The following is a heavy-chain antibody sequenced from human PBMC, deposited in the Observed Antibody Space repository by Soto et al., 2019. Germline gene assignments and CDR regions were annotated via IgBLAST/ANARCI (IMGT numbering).Heavy chain of an antibody. CDR3: ARAWTAVTVWANWFDA. CDR1: GGSMTGGGDY. J-gene: IGHJ5*02. V-gene: IGHV4-31*03. CDR2: IHYSGTT. D-gene: IGHD4-4*01. Sequence: QVQLQESGPGLVKPSQTLSLTCTVSGGSMTGGGDYWSWIRQHPGQGLEWIGYIHYSGTTYYNPSLKSRVVISVDTSQNQFSLNLRSVTAADTAVYYCARAWTAVTVWANWFDAWGQGTLVTVSA.